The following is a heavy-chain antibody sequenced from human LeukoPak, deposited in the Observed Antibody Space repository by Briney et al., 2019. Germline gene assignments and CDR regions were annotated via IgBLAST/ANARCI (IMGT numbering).Heavy chain of an antibody. V-gene: IGHV3-23*01. CDR1: GFTFSSYA. D-gene: IGHD3-10*01. J-gene: IGHJ4*02. CDR3: ARGALLWFGEYTFDY. CDR2: ISGSGGST. Sequence: GGSLRLSCAASGFTFSSYAMSWVRQAPGKGLEWVSAISGSGGSTYYADSVKGRFTISRDNSKNTLYLQMNSLRAEDTAVYYCARGALLWFGEYTFDYWGQGTLVTVSS.